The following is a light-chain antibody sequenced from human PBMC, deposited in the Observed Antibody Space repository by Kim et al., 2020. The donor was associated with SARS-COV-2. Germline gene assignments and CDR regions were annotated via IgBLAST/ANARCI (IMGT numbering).Light chain of an antibody. V-gene: IGKV3-15*01. Sequence: AAPGERATLSWRASQRVSSKLAWYQQKPGQAPRLLIYGASARATGIPARFSGSASGTEFTVTISSLQSEDFAVYYCQQYNNWPITFGQGTRLEIK. CDR3: QQYNNWPIT. CDR2: GAS. J-gene: IGKJ5*01. CDR1: QRVSSK.